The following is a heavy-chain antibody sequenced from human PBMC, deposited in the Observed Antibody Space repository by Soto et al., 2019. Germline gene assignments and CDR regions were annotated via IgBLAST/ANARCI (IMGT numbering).Heavy chain of an antibody. J-gene: IGHJ4*02. D-gene: IGHD3-10*01. CDR1: GCTFSYYP. V-gene: IGHV3-21*06. Sequence: GGSLRLSCAASGCTFSYYPLHWVRRAPGKGLEWVSSISGIRDYIRYADSVKGRFTISRDNAKTSLYLQMNSLTAEDTAVYYCAREGVHNYTEYYFDYWGQGTLVTVSS. CDR2: ISGIRDYI. CDR3: AREGVHNYTEYYFDY.